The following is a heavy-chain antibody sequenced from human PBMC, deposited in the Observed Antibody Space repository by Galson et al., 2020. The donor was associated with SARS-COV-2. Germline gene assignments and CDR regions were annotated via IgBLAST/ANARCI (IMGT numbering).Heavy chain of an antibody. J-gene: IGHJ5*02. D-gene: IGHD6-19*01. CDR1: GYTLTELS. Sequence: ASVKVSCKVSGYTLTELSMHWVRQAPGKGLEWMGGFDPEDGETLYAQKFQGIFTMTEDTSTDTAYMELSSLRSEDTAVYYCATGSPIAVSNWFDPWGQGTLVTVSS. CDR2: FDPEDGET. CDR3: ATGSPIAVSNWFDP. V-gene: IGHV1-24*01.